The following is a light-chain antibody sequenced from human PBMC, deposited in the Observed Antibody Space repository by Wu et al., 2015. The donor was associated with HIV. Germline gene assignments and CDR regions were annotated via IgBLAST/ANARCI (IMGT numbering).Light chain of an antibody. CDR3: QQYGSSPIT. CDR1: QSVSSSY. Sequence: EIVLTQSPGTLSLSPGERATLSCRASQSVSSSYLAWYQQKPGQAPRLLIHETSNRAADIPDRFSGTGSGTDFTLTISRLDPEDFAVYFCQQYGSSPITFGPGTRLEVK. J-gene: IGKJ5*01. V-gene: IGKV3-20*01. CDR2: ETS.